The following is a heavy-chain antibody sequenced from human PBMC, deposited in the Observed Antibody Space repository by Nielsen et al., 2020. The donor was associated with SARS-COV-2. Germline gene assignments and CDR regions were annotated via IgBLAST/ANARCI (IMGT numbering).Heavy chain of an antibody. CDR1: EISFRSYG. CDR2: TSYDGRDK. J-gene: IGHJ6*02. Sequence: GGSLRLSCVASEISFRSYGMHWVRQAPGKGLDWVAFTSYDGRDKFYADSVRGCFIVSRDNFRNTLSLHMDSLRTEDTAVYFCARQATIYMNEVSGMDVWGQGTTVTVSS. D-gene: IGHD3-9*01. CDR3: ARQATIYMNEVSGMDV. V-gene: IGHV3-30*03.